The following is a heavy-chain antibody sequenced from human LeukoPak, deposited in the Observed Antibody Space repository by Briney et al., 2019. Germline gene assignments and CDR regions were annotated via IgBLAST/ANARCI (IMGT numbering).Heavy chain of an antibody. CDR2: IYYTGNT. CDR3: ARVLAAAGNNWFDP. V-gene: IGHV4-30-4*07. J-gene: IGHJ5*02. CDR1: GGSISSGGYS. D-gene: IGHD6-13*01. Sequence: SETLSLTCTVSGGSISSGGYSWSWIRQPPGKGMEFIAYIYYTGNTYFNPSLKSRVTISVDTSKNQFSLKLTSVTAADTAVYYCARVLAAAGNNWFDPWGQGTLVTVSS.